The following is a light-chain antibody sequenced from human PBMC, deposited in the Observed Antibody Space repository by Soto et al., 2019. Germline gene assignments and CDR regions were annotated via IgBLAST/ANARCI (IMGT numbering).Light chain of an antibody. CDR1: SSNIGNNY. J-gene: IGLJ1*01. Sequence: QSALTQPPSVSAAPGQKVTISCSGSSSNIGNNYVSWYQQLPGTAPKLLIYENNKRPSGIPDRFSGSKSGTSATLGITGLQTGDEADYYCGTWDSSLSSLVFGTGTQLTVL. CDR3: GTWDSSLSSLV. CDR2: ENN. V-gene: IGLV1-51*02.